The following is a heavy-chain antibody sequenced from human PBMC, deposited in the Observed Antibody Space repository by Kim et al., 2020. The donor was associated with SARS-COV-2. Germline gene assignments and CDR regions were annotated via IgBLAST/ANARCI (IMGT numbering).Heavy chain of an antibody. Sequence: GGSLRLSCAASGFTFSDHYMAWIRQAPGRGLEWVSYISKGADAMYYADSVKGRFTIYRDNAKNSVSLEMKSLRDEDTAVYYCVRALGSAVSRRRTFYYWGQGILVTVSS. V-gene: IGHV3-11*01. J-gene: IGHJ4*02. CDR1: GFTFSDHY. D-gene: IGHD3-10*01. CDR2: ISKGADAM. CDR3: VRALGSAVSRRRTFYY.